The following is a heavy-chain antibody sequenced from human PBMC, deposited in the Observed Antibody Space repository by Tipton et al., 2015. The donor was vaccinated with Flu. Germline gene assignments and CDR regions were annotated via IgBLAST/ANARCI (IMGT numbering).Heavy chain of an antibody. V-gene: IGHV3-21*01. J-gene: IGHJ3*02. Sequence: VQLVQSGGGLVKPGGSLRLSCAASGFTFSSYSMNWVRQAPGKGLEWVSSISGSSSYIYYADSVKGRFTISRDNAKNSLYLQMNSLRAEDTAVYYCARPNQSGSYIPSAFDIWGQGTMVTVSS. CDR1: GFTFSSYS. CDR3: ARPNQSGSYIPSAFDI. CDR2: ISGSSSYI. D-gene: IGHD1-26*01.